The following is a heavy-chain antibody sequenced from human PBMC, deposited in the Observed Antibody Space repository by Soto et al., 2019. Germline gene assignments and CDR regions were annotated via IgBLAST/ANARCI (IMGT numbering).Heavy chain of an antibody. CDR3: ARCCRGYRGYDLGY. Sequence: GGSLRLSCAASGFTFSSYAMHWVRQAPGKGLEYVSVISSNGGSTDYANSVKGRFTISRDNSKNTLYLQMGSLRAEDMAVYYCARCCRGYRGYDLGYWGQGTLVTVSS. D-gene: IGHD5-12*01. CDR1: GFTFSSYA. CDR2: ISSNGGST. J-gene: IGHJ1*01. V-gene: IGHV3-64*01.